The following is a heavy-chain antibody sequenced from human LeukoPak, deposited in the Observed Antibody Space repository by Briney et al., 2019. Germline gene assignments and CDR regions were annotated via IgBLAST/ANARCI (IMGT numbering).Heavy chain of an antibody. J-gene: IGHJ4*02. V-gene: IGHV3-30-3*01. CDR3: ARGLNGDFDY. Sequence: PGGSLRLSCAASGFTFRNYVIHWVRQAPGKGLEWVAVTSSDLNVKLYADSVKGRFTISRDNAKNSLYLQMNSLRAEDTAVYYCARGLNGDFDYWGQGTLVTVSS. CDR2: TSSDLNVK. CDR1: GFTFRNYV. D-gene: IGHD3-10*01.